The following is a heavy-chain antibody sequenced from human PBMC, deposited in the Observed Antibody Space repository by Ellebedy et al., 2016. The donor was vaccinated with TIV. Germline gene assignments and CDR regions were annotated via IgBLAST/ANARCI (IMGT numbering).Heavy chain of an antibody. D-gene: IGHD1-14*01. V-gene: IGHV4-30-2*01. CDR1: GGSISSGGYS. Sequence: LRLSCAVSGGSISSGGYSWSWIRQPPGKGLEWIGYIYHSGSTYYNASLKSRVTISVDTSTNQFSLKLSSVTAADTAVYYCARHVGTDLRRNAFDIWGQGTMVTVSS. J-gene: IGHJ3*02. CDR2: IYHSGST. CDR3: ARHVGTDLRRNAFDI.